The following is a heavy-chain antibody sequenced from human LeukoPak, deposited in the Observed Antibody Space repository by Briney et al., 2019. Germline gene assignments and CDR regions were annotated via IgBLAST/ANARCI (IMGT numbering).Heavy chain of an antibody. CDR2: INPNSGGT. V-gene: IGHV1-2*06. CDR1: GYTFTGYY. J-gene: IGHJ3*02. CDR3: ARDVEEMATIFAFDI. D-gene: IGHD5-24*01. Sequence: ASVKVSCKASGYTFTGYYMHWVRQAPGQGLEWMGRINPNSGGTNYAQKFQGRVTMTRDTSISTAYMELSRLRSDDTAVYYCARDVEEMATIFAFDIWGQGTMVTVSS.